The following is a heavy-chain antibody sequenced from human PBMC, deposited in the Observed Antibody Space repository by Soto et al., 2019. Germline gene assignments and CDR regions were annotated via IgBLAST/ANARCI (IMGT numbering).Heavy chain of an antibody. CDR3: VQSYLDIFNGYYHFFDY. CDR1: GFTFSSYA. J-gene: IGHJ4*02. D-gene: IGHD3-9*01. V-gene: IGHV3-64D*09. CDR2: ISSNGGST. Sequence: GGSLRLSCSASGFTFSSYAMHWVRQAPGKGLEYVSAISSNGGSTYYADSVKGRFTISRDNSKNTLYLQMSSLRAEDHGVYYRVQSYLDIFNGYYHFFDYWGQGTLVTVSS.